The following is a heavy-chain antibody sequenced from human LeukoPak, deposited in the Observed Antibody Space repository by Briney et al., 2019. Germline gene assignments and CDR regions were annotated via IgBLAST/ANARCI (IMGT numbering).Heavy chain of an antibody. CDR3: ASGRQRSSSSGVGY. CDR2: MNPNSGNT. D-gene: IGHD6-6*01. CDR1: GYTFTSYD. J-gene: IGHJ4*01. V-gene: IGHV1-8*01. Sequence: ASVKVSFKASGYTFTSYDINWVRQATGQGLEWMGWMNPNSGNTGYAQKFQGRVTMTRNTSISTAYMELSSLRSEDTAVYYCASGRQRSSSSGVGYWGQGPLVTVSS.